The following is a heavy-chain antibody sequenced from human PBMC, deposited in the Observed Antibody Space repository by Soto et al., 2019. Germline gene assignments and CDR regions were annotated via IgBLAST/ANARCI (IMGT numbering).Heavy chain of an antibody. CDR3: ARVRTLRYFDWDVSFDY. D-gene: IGHD3-9*01. Sequence: QVQLQESGPGLVKPSQTLSLTCTVSGGSISSGGYYWSWIRQHPGKGLEWIGYIYYSGSTYYNPSLKSRVTKSVDTSKNQFSLKLSSVTAADTAVYYCARVRTLRYFDWDVSFDYWGQGTLVTVSS. V-gene: IGHV4-31*03. CDR1: GGSISSGGYY. J-gene: IGHJ4*02. CDR2: IYYSGST.